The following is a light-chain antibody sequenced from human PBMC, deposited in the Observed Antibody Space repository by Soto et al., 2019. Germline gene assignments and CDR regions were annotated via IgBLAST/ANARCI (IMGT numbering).Light chain of an antibody. V-gene: IGKV3-15*01. J-gene: IGKJ5*01. CDR1: QSVSSSY. CDR3: QHYKNWPIT. Sequence: DIVLTQSPGTLSLSPGERAALSCRASQSVSSSYLAWYQQKPGQAPRLLIRGASTRATGIPARFSGSGSGTDFTLSISSLQSEDFAVYYCQHYKNWPITFGQGTRLEIK. CDR2: GAS.